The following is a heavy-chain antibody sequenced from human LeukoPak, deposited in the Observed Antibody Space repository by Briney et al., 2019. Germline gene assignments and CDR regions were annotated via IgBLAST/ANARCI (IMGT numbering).Heavy chain of an antibody. V-gene: IGHV3-30-3*01. CDR1: GFTFNSYS. CDR3: AKDPYYDSGGIDY. Sequence: GGSLRLSCAASGFTFNSYSMHWVRQAPGKGLEWVTAISDDETYKFYADSVKGRFTISRDNSKNTLYLQMNSLRAEDTAVYYCAKDPYYDSGGIDYWGQGTLVTVSS. J-gene: IGHJ4*02. CDR2: ISDDETYK. D-gene: IGHD3-22*01.